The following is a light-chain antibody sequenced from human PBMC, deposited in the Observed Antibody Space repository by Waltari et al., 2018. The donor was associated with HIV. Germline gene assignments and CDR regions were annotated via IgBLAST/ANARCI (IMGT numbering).Light chain of an antibody. CDR3: GTWDRSLSAAV. J-gene: IGLJ3*02. CDR2: DNN. V-gene: IGLV1-51*01. CDR1: TSNIGNDY. Sequence: QSVLTQPPSVSAAPGQKVNISCSGRTSNIGNDYVSWYQHVPGSAPRLLIYDNNKRPSGIPDLFSGSRSGTSATLGITGLQTGDEAHYYCGTWDRSLSAAVFGGGTKLTVL.